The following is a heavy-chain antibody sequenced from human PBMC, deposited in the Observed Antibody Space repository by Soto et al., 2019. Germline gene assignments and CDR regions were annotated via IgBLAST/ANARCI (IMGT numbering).Heavy chain of an antibody. D-gene: IGHD6-19*01. J-gene: IGHJ3*02. CDR2: IYTSGST. CDR1: GGSISSYY. V-gene: IGHV4-4*07. CDR3: ARDPIAVAGEGAAFDI. Sequence: QVQLQESGPGLVKPSETLSLTCTVSGGSISSYYWSWIRQPAGKGLEWMGRIYTSGSTNYNPSLKSRVTMSVDTSKNQFSLKLSPVTAADTAVYYCARDPIAVAGEGAAFDIWGQGTMVTVSS.